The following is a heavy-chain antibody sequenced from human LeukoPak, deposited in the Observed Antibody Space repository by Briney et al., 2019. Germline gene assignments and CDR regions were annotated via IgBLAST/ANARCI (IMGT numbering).Heavy chain of an antibody. CDR3: ARGGGGYPELFDY. CDR2: ITHSGST. V-gene: IGHV4-34*01. Sequence: PSETLSLTCAVYGGSFSGYYWSWIRQPPGKGLEWIGEITHSGSTNYNPSLKSRVTISVDTSKKQFSLKLSSVTAADTAVYYCARGGGGYPELFDYWGQGTLVTVSS. CDR1: GGSFSGYY. D-gene: IGHD2-15*01. J-gene: IGHJ4*02.